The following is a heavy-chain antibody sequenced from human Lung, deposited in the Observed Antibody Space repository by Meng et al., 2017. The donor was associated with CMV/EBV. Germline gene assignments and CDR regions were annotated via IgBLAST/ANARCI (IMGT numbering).Heavy chain of an antibody. CDR3: AKDCRGDFWGGYQYYFDN. CDR1: GFTFSSYA. Sequence: GESLKISCAASGFTFSSYAMSWVRQAPGKGLEWVSVIYGSGRSTSYADSVKGRFTISRDNTKNTLYMDMDSLRADDTAVYYCAKDCRGDFWGGYQYYFDNWGQGXRVTVSS. CDR2: IYGSGRST. J-gene: IGHJ4*02. V-gene: IGHV3-23*03. D-gene: IGHD3-3*01.